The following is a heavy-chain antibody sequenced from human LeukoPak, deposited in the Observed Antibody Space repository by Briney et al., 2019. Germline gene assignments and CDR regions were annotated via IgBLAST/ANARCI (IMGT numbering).Heavy chain of an antibody. D-gene: IGHD3-16*01. J-gene: IGHJ3*02. CDR2: ISTSSSTI. Sequence: GGSLRLSCAASGFTFSDYYMSWIRQAPGKGLEWVSYISTSSSTIYYADSVKGRFTISRDNAKNSLYLQMNSLRAEDTAVYYCARDMKGISDAFDIWGQGTMVTVSS. CDR3: ARDMKGISDAFDI. CDR1: GFTFSDYY. V-gene: IGHV3-11*04.